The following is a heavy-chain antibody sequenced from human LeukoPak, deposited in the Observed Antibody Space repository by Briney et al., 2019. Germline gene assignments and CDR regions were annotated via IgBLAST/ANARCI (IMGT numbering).Heavy chain of an antibody. J-gene: IGHJ6*02. CDR2: IYYTGAT. D-gene: IGHD5-12*01. V-gene: IGHV4-59*08. CDR1: GGSIGSNY. Sequence: SETLSLTCTVSGGSIGSNYWTWIRQPPGKGLEYIGYIYYTGATNYNPSLKSRVTISVDTSKNQFSLKMTSVTAADTAVYYCARGRGYSGYDFPYYYYGMDVWGQGTTVTVSS. CDR3: ARGRGYSGYDFPYYYYGMDV.